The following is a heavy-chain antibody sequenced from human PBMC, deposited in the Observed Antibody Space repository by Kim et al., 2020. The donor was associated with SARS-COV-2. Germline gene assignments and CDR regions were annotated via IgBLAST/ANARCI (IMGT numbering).Heavy chain of an antibody. D-gene: IGHD3-3*01. J-gene: IGHJ4*02. Sequence: SLKSRVTISVDTSKNQFSLKLSSVTAADTAVYYCARIRMEWPVRDPYIDYWGQGTLVTVSS. V-gene: IGHV4-59*01. CDR3: ARIRMEWPVRDPYIDY.